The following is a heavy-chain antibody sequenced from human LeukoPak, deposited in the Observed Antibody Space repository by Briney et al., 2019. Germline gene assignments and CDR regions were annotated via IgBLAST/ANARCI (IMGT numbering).Heavy chain of an antibody. V-gene: IGHV3-21*01. CDR2: ISSSSSYI. Sequence: GGSLRLSCAASGFTFSSYSMNWVRQAPGKGLEWVSSISSSSSYIHYADSVKGRFTISRDNAKNSLYLQMNSLRAEDTAVYYCARDQRLGAFDIWGQGTMVTVSS. CDR1: GFTFSSYS. J-gene: IGHJ3*02. CDR3: ARDQRLGAFDI. D-gene: IGHD3-16*01.